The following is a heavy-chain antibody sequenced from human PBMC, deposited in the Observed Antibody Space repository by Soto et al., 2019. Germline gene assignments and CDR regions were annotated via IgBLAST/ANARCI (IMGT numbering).Heavy chain of an antibody. CDR3: ARVSGSYYYGMDV. Sequence: QVQLQESGPGLVKPSGTLSLTCAVSGGSISSSYWWSWVRQPPGKGLEWIGEIYHSGSTNYNTSLKSRVTISVDKSKNQFSLKVTSVTAADPAVYYCARVSGSYYYGMDVWGQGTTVTVPS. CDR1: GGSISSSYW. CDR2: IYHSGST. J-gene: IGHJ6*02. V-gene: IGHV4-4*02.